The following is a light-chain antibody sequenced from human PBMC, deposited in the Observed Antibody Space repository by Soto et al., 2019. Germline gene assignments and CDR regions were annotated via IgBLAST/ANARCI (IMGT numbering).Light chain of an antibody. J-gene: IGLJ1*01. CDR3: QVWNSGSDHRYV. V-gene: IGLV3-21*02. CDR2: DDS. CDR1: NIGTRS. Sequence: SYELTQPPSVSVAPGQTVTITCGGDNIGTRSVHWYKQRPGQAPALVVPDDSARPSGVPERVSGSNSGNTATLTISRVEAGDEADYYCQVWNSGSDHRYVFGPGTKLTVL.